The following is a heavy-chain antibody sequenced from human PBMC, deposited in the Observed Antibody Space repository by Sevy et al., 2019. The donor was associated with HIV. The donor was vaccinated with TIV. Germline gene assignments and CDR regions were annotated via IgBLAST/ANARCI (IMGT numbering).Heavy chain of an antibody. CDR2: LYSGGST. CDR1: EFTVSSSY. D-gene: IGHD1-26*01. Sequence: GGSLRLSCAASEFTVSSSYMSWVRQAPGKGLEWVSILYSGGSTYYAASAKGRFAVSRGNSKNTLYLQMDSLRAEDTAVYYCARAGTGSYRDYFDYWGQGTLVTVSS. J-gene: IGHJ4*02. CDR3: ARAGTGSYRDYFDY. V-gene: IGHV3-53*01.